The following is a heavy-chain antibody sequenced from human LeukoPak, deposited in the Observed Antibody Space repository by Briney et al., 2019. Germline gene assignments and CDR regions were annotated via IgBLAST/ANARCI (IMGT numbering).Heavy chain of an antibody. Sequence: ASVTVSCKASGYTFTSYGISWVRQAPGQGLEWMGWISAYNGNTNYAQKLQGRVTMTTDTSTSTAYMELRSLRSDDTAVYYCARAYYDFWSGYYPFDYWGQGTLVTVSS. CDR3: ARAYYDFWSGYYPFDY. V-gene: IGHV1-18*01. D-gene: IGHD3-3*01. CDR1: GYTFTSYG. CDR2: ISAYNGNT. J-gene: IGHJ4*02.